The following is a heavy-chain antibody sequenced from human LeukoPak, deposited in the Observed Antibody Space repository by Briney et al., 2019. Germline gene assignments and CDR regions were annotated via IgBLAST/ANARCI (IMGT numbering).Heavy chain of an antibody. V-gene: IGHV4-59*01. D-gene: IGHD2-15*01. J-gene: IGHJ4*02. CDR2: IYYSGST. CDR1: GGSISSYY. CDR3: ARGPTVVAATDY. Sequence: SETLSLTCTVSGGSISSYYWSWIRQPPGKGLEWIGYIYYSGSTNYNPSLKSRVTISVDTSKTQFSLKLSSVTAADTAVYYCARGPTVVAATDYWGQGTLVTVSS.